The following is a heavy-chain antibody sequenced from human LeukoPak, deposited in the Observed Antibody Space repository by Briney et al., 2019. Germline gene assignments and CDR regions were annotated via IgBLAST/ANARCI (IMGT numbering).Heavy chain of an antibody. J-gene: IGHJ6*03. CDR1: GFTFSCYS. CDR2: ISRSGGRT. CDR3: AKALIYCNNGVCYKYYYYMDV. V-gene: IGHV3-23*01. Sequence: GESLRLSCAASGFTFSCYSVSWLRQAPGKGLEWVSAISRSGGRTYYAAHEKGRFTIPSDNSNLPLYVQMNSPRAEDSAIYDGAKALIYCNNGVCYKYYYYMDVWGKGTPVTVSS. D-gene: IGHD2-8*01.